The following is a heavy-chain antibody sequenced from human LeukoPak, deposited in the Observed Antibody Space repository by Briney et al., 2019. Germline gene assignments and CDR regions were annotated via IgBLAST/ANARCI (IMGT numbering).Heavy chain of an antibody. D-gene: IGHD3-10*01. CDR1: GFTVSSNY. V-gene: IGHV3-49*04. Sequence: GGSLRLSCAASGFTVSSNYMSWVRQAPGKGLEWVGFIRSKAYGGTTEYAASVKGRFTISRDDSKSIAYLQMNSLKSEDTAVYHCTRVHSGIDFDYWGQGTLVTVSS. CDR2: IRSKAYGGTT. J-gene: IGHJ4*02. CDR3: TRVHSGIDFDY.